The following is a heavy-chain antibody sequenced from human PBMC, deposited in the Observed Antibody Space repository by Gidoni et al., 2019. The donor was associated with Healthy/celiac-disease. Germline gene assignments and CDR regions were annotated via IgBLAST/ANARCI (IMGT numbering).Heavy chain of an antibody. J-gene: IGHJ3*02. V-gene: IGHV4-39*01. CDR2: IYYSGST. CDR1: GGSISSSSYY. D-gene: IGHD1-26*01. Sequence: LQLQESAPGLVKPSETLSHTCPVTGGSISSSSYYWAWIRQPPGKGLEWIGSIYYSGSTYYNPSLKSRVTISVDTSKNQFSLKLSSVTAADTAVYYCARGFWWEPGVAFDIWGQGTMVTVSS. CDR3: ARGFWWEPGVAFDI.